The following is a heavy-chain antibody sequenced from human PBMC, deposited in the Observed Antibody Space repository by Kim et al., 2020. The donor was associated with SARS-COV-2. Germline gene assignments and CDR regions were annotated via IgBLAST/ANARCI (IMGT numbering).Heavy chain of an antibody. D-gene: IGHD1-26*01. CDR2: ISESGHST. CDR3: TFRSSGNYYYNY. CDR1: GFIFSSYG. Sequence: GGSLRLSCAGSGFIFSSYGMSWVRQAPGKGLEWVSVISESGHSTTYADSVKGRFAISRDNSKNTLYLQMNSLRAEDTALYYCTFRSSGNYYYNYWGQGTLVTVSS. V-gene: IGHV3-23*01. J-gene: IGHJ4*02.